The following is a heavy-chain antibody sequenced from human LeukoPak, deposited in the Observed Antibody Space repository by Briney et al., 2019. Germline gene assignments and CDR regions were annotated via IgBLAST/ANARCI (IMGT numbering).Heavy chain of an antibody. Sequence: PGGSLRLSCAASGFTFTTYGMHWVRQAPGKGLEWVALISFDGSEKYYAESVKGRFTISRDNSKNTLYLQMNSVRVEDTAVYYCARSVYRLHYMDVWGKGTTVTISS. CDR1: GFTFTTYG. CDR2: ISFDGSEK. D-gene: IGHD3-16*02. J-gene: IGHJ6*03. V-gene: IGHV3-30*03. CDR3: ARSVYRLHYMDV.